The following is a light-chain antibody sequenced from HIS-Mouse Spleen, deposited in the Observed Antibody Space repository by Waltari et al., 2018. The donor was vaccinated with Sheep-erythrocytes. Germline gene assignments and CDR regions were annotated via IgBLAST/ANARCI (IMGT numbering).Light chain of an antibody. Sequence: QSALPQPASVSGSPGQSLTISCTGTSSTVGVYNYLSWYQQHPGKAPKLMIYEVSNRPSGVSNRFSGSKSGNTASLTISVLQAEDEADYYCSSYTSSSTWVFGGGTKLTVL. CDR1: SSTVGVYNY. CDR2: EVS. CDR3: SSYTSSSTWV. J-gene: IGLJ3*02. V-gene: IGLV2-14*01.